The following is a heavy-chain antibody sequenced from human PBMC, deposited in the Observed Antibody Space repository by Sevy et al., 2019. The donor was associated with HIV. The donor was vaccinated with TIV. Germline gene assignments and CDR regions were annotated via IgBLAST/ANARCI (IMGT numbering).Heavy chain of an antibody. Sequence: GGCLRLYCTVSGFIFGDYDMHWVRQAPGKGLECVSLILDRGDQTFYGESVKGRSTISRDNAKNTRYLQMRRLRHEDTAVYYCVAEPPSGGHGNYHYGLDLWGQGTTVTVSS. CDR3: VAEPPSGGHGNYHYGLDL. D-gene: IGHD3-16*01. CDR2: ILDRGDQT. J-gene: IGHJ6*02. V-gene: IGHV3-30*03. CDR1: GFIFGDYD.